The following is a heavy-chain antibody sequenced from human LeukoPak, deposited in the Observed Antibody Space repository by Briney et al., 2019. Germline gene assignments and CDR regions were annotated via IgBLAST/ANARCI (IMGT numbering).Heavy chain of an antibody. CDR1: GGTFSSYA. V-gene: IGHV1-69*05. J-gene: IGHJ4*02. CDR2: IIPIFGTA. CDR3: ALTGYYDSSGYYYYPPFDY. D-gene: IGHD3-22*01. Sequence: SVKVSCKASGGTFSSYAISWVRQAPGQGLEWMGRIIPIFGTANYAQKFQGRVTITTDESTSTAYMELSSLRSEDTAVYYCALTGYYDSSGYYYYPPFDYWGQGTLVTVSS.